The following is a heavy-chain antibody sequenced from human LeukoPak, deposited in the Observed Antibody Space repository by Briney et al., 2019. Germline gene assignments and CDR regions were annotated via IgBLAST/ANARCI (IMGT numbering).Heavy chain of an antibody. J-gene: IGHJ5*02. CDR3: YPHYCCSGSLSWLDP. CDR1: GCIFSSYS. D-gene: IGHD3-10*01. CDR2: ISSSSDYI. V-gene: IGHV3-21*01. Sequence: GGSLRLSCAASGCIFSSYSMNWVRQAPGKGLEWVSSISSSSDYIYYADSVKGRFTISRDNAKNSLYLQMNSLGVEDTAVYYCYPHYCCSGSLSWLDPWGQGTLVTVSS.